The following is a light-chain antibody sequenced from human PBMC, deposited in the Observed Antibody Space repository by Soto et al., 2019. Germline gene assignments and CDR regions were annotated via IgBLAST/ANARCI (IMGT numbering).Light chain of an antibody. J-gene: IGKJ4*01. CDR3: QQYGSSALT. CDR1: QSVSSIY. V-gene: IGKV3-20*01. Sequence: VLTQSPGTQSLSPGERATLSCRTSQSVSSIYLAWYQQNPGQAPWLLIYGASSRPTGIPDRFSGSGSGTDFTLTISRLEPEDFAVYYCQQYGSSALTFGGGTKV. CDR2: GAS.